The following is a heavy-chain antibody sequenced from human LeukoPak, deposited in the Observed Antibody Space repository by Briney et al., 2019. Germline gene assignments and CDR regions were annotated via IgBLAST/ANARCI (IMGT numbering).Heavy chain of an antibody. J-gene: IGHJ4*02. V-gene: IGHV1-69*06. CDR1: GGTFSSYD. CDR2: IIPIFGTA. CDR3: ARSVSGSYKPFDY. Sequence: SVKVSCKASGGTFSSYDISWVREAPGQGLEWMGGIIPIFGTANYAQKFQGRVTITADKSTSTAYMELSSLRSEDTAVYYCARSVSGSYKPFDYWGQGTLVTVSS. D-gene: IGHD3-10*01.